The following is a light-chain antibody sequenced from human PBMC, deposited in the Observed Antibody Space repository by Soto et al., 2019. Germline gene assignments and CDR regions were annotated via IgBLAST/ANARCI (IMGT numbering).Light chain of an antibody. CDR2: DVT. CDR1: SSDVGGYTF. V-gene: IGLV2-11*01. Sequence: QSALTQPRSVSGSPGQSVTISCTGTSSDVGGYTFVSWYQQHPGKAPKVMIYDVTKRPSGVPDRFSGSKSGNTASLTISGLQAEDEADYYCCSYAGGYTYVFGTGTKVTVL. J-gene: IGLJ1*01. CDR3: CSYAGGYTYV.